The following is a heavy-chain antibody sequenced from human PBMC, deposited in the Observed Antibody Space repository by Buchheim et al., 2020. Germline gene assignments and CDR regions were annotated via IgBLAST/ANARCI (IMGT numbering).Heavy chain of an antibody. V-gene: IGHV3-30-3*01. J-gene: IGHJ4*02. CDR1: GFTFSSYA. CDR3: AIARWLQLFGDC. Sequence: QVQLVESGGGVVQPGRSLTLSCAASGFTFSSYAIHWVRQAPGKGLEWVAVISSDGSHKYYADSVKGRFTISRDNSENTVFLQMNSVRVEDTSFYYCAIARWLQLFGDCWGQGTL. D-gene: IGHD5-24*01. CDR2: ISSDGSHK.